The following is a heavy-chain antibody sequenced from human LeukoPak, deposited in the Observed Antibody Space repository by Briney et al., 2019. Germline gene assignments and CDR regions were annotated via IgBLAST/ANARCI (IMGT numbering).Heavy chain of an antibody. D-gene: IGHD5-12*01. J-gene: IGHJ4*02. V-gene: IGHV3-23*01. CDR1: GFTFSSYA. CDR3: AKSGSKPFDY. CDR2: ISVSGATP. Sequence: GGSLRLSCAASGFTFSSYAMSWVRQAPGKGLEWVSAISVSGATPSSPASVTVLFTIPKANSNNTLYLQINSLRAEAPALYYCAKSGSKPFDYWGQGTLVTVSS.